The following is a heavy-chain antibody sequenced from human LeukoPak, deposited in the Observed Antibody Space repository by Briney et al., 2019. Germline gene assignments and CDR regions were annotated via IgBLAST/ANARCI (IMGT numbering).Heavy chain of an antibody. CDR2: IYYSGST. J-gene: IGHJ4*02. CDR3: ARLRSPWGSGSFSRRYYFGY. CDR1: SGSISSSSYY. D-gene: IGHD3-10*01. V-gene: IGHV4-39*01. Sequence: PSETLSLTCTVSSGSISSSSYYWGWIRQPPGKGLEWIGSIYYSGSTYYNPSLKSRVTISVDTSKNQFSLKLSSVTAADTAVYYCARLRSPWGSGSFSRRYYFGYWGQGTLVTVSS.